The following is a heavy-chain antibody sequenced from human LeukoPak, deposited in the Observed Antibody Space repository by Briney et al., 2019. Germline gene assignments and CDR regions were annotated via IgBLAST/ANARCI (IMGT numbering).Heavy chain of an antibody. V-gene: IGHV4-34*01. D-gene: IGHD5-18*01. Sequence: SETLSLTCAVYGGSFSGYYWSWIRQPPGKGLEWIGEINHSGSTNYNPSLKSRVTISVDTSKNQFSLKLSSVTAADTAVYYCARGRTALPTYYYYYYYMDVWGKGTTVTVSS. J-gene: IGHJ6*03. CDR1: GGSFSGYY. CDR3: ARGRTALPTYYYYYYYMDV. CDR2: INHSGST.